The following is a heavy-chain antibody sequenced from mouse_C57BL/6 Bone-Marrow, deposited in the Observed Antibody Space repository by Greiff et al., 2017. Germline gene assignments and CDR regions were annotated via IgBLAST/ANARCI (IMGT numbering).Heavy chain of an antibody. Sequence: VQLQQSGPELGKPGASVKISCKASGYTFTDYYMNWVKQSHGKSLEWIGDINPNNGGTSYNQKFKGKATLTVDKSSSTAYMELRSLTSEDSAVYYCAYDGYYAMDYWGQGTSVTVSS. CDR1: GYTFTDYY. D-gene: IGHD2-3*01. CDR2: INPNNGGT. V-gene: IGHV1-26*01. CDR3: AYDGYYAMDY. J-gene: IGHJ4*01.